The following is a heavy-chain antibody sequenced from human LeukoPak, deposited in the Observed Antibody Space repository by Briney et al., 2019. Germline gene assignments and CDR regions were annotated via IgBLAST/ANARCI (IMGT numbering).Heavy chain of an antibody. J-gene: IGHJ4*02. CDR3: AALPHFYSSGWQSYFDY. CDR2: FDPDTTEE. CDR1: GYTLTSYL. Sequence: ASVKVSCKASGYTLTSYLIHWVRQAPGKGLEWMGGFDPDTTEEIYAQRFQGRVTMTEDTSTDTAYMELSSLGSEDTAVYYCAALPHFYSSGWQSYFDYWGQGTLVTVSS. D-gene: IGHD6-19*01. V-gene: IGHV1-24*01.